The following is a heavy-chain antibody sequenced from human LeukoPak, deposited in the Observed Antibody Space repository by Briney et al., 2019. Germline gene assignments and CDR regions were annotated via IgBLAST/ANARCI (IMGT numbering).Heavy chain of an antibody. D-gene: IGHD3-3*01. CDR3: AKSRLSDFWSGYAPVDAFDI. CDR1: GFTFSSYA. J-gene: IGHJ3*02. Sequence: GGSLRLSCAASGFTFSSYAMSWVRQAPGKGLEWVSAISGSGGSTYYADSVKGRFTISRDNSKNTLYLQMNSLRAEDTAVYYCAKSRLSDFWSGYAPVDAFDIWGQGTMVTVSS. CDR2: ISGSGGST. V-gene: IGHV3-23*01.